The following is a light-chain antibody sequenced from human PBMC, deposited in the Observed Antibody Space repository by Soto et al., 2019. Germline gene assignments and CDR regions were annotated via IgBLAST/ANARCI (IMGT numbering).Light chain of an antibody. V-gene: IGKV3D-11*02. CDR1: QSISAY. Sequence: IVLTQSPATLSLSQGERAILYCRTSQSISAYLAWYQQKPGLPPRLLIYDGSNRATGVPARFSGSGAGTYFTLTINSLAPEDIAFYYCQQRANGVTLGPGTKVDIK. J-gene: IGKJ3*01. CDR2: DGS. CDR3: QQRANGVT.